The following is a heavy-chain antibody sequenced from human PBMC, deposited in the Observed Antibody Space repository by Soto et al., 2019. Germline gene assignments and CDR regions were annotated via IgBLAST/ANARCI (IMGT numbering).Heavy chain of an antibody. CDR3: ATAGYYDFWSGYYFKFDI. V-gene: IGHV1-24*01. CDR2: FDPEDGET. D-gene: IGHD3-3*01. CDR1: GYTLTELS. Sequence: ASVKVSCKVSGYTLTELSMHWVRQAPGKGLEWMGGFDPEDGETIYAQKFQGRVTMTEDTSTDTAYMELSSLRSEDTAVYYCATAGYYDFWSGYYFKFDIWGQGTMVTVSS. J-gene: IGHJ3*02.